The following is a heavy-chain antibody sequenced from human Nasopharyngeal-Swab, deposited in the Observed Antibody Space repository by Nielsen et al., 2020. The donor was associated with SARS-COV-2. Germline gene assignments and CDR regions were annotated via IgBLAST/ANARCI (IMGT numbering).Heavy chain of an antibody. CDR2: IYYSGST. CDR3: ASGGAPYYYDSSGHASGGALAMTQAFDI. J-gene: IGHJ3*02. V-gene: IGHV4-39*07. D-gene: IGHD3-22*01. Sequence: WIRQPPGKGLERIGSIYYSGSTYYNPSLKSRVTISVDTSKNQFSLKLSSVTAADTAVYYCASGGAPYYYDSSGHASGGALAMTQAFDIWGQGTMVTVSS.